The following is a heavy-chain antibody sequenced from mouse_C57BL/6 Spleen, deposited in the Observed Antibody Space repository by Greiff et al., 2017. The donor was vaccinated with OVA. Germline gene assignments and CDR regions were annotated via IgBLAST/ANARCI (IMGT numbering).Heavy chain of an antibody. CDR2: INPNNGGT. CDR1: GYTFTDYN. Sequence: EVQVVESGPELVKPGASVKMSCKASGYTFTDYNMHWVKQSHGKSLEWIGYINPNNGGTSYNQKFKGKATLTVNKSSSTAYMELRSLTSEDSAVYYCAREGASLFAYWGQGTLVTVSA. J-gene: IGHJ3*01. V-gene: IGHV1-22*01. CDR3: AREGASLFAY.